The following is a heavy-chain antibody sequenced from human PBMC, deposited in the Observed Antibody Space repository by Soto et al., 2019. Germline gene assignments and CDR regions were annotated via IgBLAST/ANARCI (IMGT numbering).Heavy chain of an antibody. D-gene: IGHD3-22*01. CDR1: GASMSSYY. Sequence: SSETLSLTCNVSGASMSSYYWSWVRQPPGKGLEWIGYIFHTGSSNYSPSLKSRVIISVDTSKNQFSLNLSSVTAADTAVYYCARLITMNDLDYWGRGTLVTVSS. CDR2: IFHTGSS. J-gene: IGHJ4*02. V-gene: IGHV4-59*08. CDR3: ARLITMNDLDY.